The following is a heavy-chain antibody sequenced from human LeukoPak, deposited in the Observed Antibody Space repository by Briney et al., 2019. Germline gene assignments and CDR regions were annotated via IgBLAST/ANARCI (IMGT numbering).Heavy chain of an antibody. D-gene: IGHD6-19*01. CDR2: IYNSGST. Sequence: SETLSLTCTVSGGSISSYYWGWIRQPPGKGLEWIAIIYNSGSTYYNPSLKSRVTMSVDTSKNQFSLKLRSVTAADTAVYYCARQLRAWYYFEYWGQGSLVTVSS. CDR1: GGSISSYY. CDR3: ARQLRAWYYFEY. J-gene: IGHJ4*02. V-gene: IGHV4-39*01.